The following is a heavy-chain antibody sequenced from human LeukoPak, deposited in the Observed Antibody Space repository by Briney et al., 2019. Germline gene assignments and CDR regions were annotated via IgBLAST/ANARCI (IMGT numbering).Heavy chain of an antibody. CDR2: INPSGGST. V-gene: IGHV1-46*01. J-gene: IGHJ4*02. Sequence: GASVKVSCKASGYTFTSYYMHWVRQAPGQGLEWMGIINPSGGSTSYAQKFQGRVTMTRDTSTSTVYMELSSLRSEDTAVFYCASSTGGSYFLESWGQGTLVTVSS. CDR3: ASSTGGSYFLES. D-gene: IGHD1-26*01. CDR1: GYTFTSYY.